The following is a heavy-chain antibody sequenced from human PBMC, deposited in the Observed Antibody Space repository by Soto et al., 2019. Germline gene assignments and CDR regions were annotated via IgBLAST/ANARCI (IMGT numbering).Heavy chain of an antibody. CDR3: ARQIYDSDTGPNFQYYFDS. CDR1: GYSFAGYW. J-gene: IGHJ4*02. V-gene: IGHV5-10-1*01. CDR2: TDPSDSQT. Sequence: PGESLKISCKGSGYSFAGYWITWVRQKPGKGLEWMGRTDPSDSQTYYSPSFRGHVTISVTKSITTVFLQWSSLRASDTAMYYCARQIYDSDTGPNFQYYFDSWGQGTLVTVSS. D-gene: IGHD3-22*01.